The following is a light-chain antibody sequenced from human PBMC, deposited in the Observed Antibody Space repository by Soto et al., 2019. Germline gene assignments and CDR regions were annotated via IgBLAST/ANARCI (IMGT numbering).Light chain of an antibody. Sequence: QSVLTQPASVSGSPGQAITISCTGTSTDVGGYNYVSSYQHRPGEAPKLMIFEVTKRPSGVSNRFSGSKSGNTASLTISGLQAEDEADYFCNSYTTSSTYVFGSGTKVTVL. J-gene: IGLJ1*01. CDR3: NSYTTSSTYV. CDR2: EVT. V-gene: IGLV2-14*01. CDR1: STDVGGYNY.